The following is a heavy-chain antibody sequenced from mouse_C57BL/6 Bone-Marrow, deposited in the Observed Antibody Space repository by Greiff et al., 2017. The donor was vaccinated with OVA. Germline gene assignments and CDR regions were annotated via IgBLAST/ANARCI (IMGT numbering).Heavy chain of an antibody. CDR1: GYTFTSYW. Sequence: QVQLQQPGAELVKPGASVKLSCKASGYTFTSYWMHWVKQRPGRGLEWIGRIDPNSGGTKYNEKFKSKATLTVDKPSSTAYMQRSSLTSEDSAVYYCAREGPITTVVAYYFDYWGQGTTLTVAS. J-gene: IGHJ2*01. CDR3: AREGPITTVVAYYFDY. CDR2: IDPNSGGT. D-gene: IGHD1-1*01. V-gene: IGHV1-72*01.